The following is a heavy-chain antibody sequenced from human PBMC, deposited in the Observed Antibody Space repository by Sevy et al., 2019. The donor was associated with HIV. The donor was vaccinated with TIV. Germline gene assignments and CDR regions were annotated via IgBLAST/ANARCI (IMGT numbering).Heavy chain of an antibody. CDR2: IWYDGSNK. Sequence: GGSLRLSCAASGFTFSSYGMHWVRQAPGKGLEWVAVIWYDGSNKYYADSVKGRFTISRDNSKNTLYLQMNSLRAEDTAVYYCARDQGQWLVRRGGDFDIWGQGTMVTVSS. CDR1: GFTFSSYG. CDR3: ARDQGQWLVRRGGDFDI. J-gene: IGHJ3*02. V-gene: IGHV3-33*01. D-gene: IGHD6-19*01.